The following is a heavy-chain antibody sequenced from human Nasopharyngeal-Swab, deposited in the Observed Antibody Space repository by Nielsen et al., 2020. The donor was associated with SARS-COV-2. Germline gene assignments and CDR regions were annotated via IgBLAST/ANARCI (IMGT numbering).Heavy chain of an antibody. D-gene: IGHD3-22*01. V-gene: IGHV1-46*01. J-gene: IGHJ6*02. CDR2: INPSGGST. Sequence: ASVKVSCKASGYTFTSYYMHWVRQAPGQGLEWMGIINPSGGSTSYAQKFQGRVTMTRDTSTSTVYMELSSLRSGDTAVYYCARIAIGMIVVASYYGMDVWGQGTTVTVSS. CDR3: ARIAIGMIVVASYYGMDV. CDR1: GYTFTSYY.